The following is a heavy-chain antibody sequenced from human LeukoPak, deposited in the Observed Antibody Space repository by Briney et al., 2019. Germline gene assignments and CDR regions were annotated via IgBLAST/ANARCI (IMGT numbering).Heavy chain of an antibody. CDR1: GYTFMGNY. J-gene: IGHJ4*02. CDR2: IDANNGDT. Sequence: ASVNVSCKASGYTFMGNYIHWLRQAPGQGLEWMGWIDANNGDTKSAQKFQGRVTMSRDTSISTAYMDLSSLSPDDAAVYYCARDPSSVTVYFFDYWGQGTLVTVSS. D-gene: IGHD4-11*01. CDR3: ARDPSSVTVYFFDY. V-gene: IGHV1-2*02.